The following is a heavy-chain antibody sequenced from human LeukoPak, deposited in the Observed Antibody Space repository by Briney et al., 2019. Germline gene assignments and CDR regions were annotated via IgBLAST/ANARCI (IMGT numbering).Heavy chain of an antibody. CDR3: ARHVEMATILRY. CDR1: GGTFSSYA. V-gene: IGHV1-69*06. CDR2: IIPIFGTA. J-gene: IGHJ4*02. D-gene: IGHD5-24*01. Sequence: SVKVSCKASGGTFSSYAISWVRQAPGQGLEWMGGIIPIFGTANYAQKFQGRVTITADKSTSTAYMELSSLRSEDTAVYYCARHVEMATILRYWGQGTLVTVSS.